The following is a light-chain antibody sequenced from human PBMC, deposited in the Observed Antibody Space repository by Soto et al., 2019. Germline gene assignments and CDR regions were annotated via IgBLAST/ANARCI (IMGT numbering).Light chain of an antibody. CDR2: NTD. CDR3: VLFLGSGIWM. V-gene: IGLV8-61*01. Sequence: QAVVTQEPSFSVSPGQTVTLTCGLSSGSVSASHYPSWYQQTPAQAPRTLISNTDSRSSGIPDRFSGSIIGDKAALTIAGAQADDESDYYCVLFLGSGIWMFGGGTKVTVL. CDR1: SGSVSASHY. J-gene: IGLJ3*02.